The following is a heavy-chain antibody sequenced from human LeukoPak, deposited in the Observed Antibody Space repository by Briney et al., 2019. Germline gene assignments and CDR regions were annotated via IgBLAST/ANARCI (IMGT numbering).Heavy chain of an antibody. CDR2: IYYSGTT. CDR3: ARGDYFDSSGYYRPLDY. V-gene: IGHV4-30-4*01. D-gene: IGHD3-22*01. CDR1: GGSISGGAYY. Sequence: SQTLSLTCTVSGGSISGGAYYWSWIRQPPGKGLEWIGYIYYSGTTYYNPSLKSRVTISVDTSKNQFSLKLSSVTAADTAVYYCARGDYFDSSGYYRPLDYWGQGTLVTVSS. J-gene: IGHJ4*02.